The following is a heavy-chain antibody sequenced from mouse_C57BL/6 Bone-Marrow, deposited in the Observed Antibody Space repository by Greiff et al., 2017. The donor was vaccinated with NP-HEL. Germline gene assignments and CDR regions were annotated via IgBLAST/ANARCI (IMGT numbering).Heavy chain of an antibody. J-gene: IGHJ1*03. V-gene: IGHV3-6*01. CDR1: GYSITSGYY. D-gene: IGHD5-1*01. CDR2: ISYDGSN. Sequence: EVQRVESGPGLVKPSQSLSLTCSVTGYSITSGYYWNWIRQSPGNKLEWMGYISYDGSNNYNPSLKNRISITRDTSKNQFFLKFNSVTTEDTATYYCARDYLEYFDVWGTGTTVTVSS. CDR3: ARDYLEYFDV.